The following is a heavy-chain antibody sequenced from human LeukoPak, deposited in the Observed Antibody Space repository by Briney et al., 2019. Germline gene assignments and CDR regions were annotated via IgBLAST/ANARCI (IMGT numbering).Heavy chain of an antibody. CDR2: INPNSGGT. CDR1: GYTFTGYY. V-gene: IGHV1-2*02. Sequence: ASVKVSCKASGYTFTGYYMHWVRQAPGQGLEWMGWINPNSGGTNYAQKFQGRVTMTRDTSISTAYMELSRLRSDDTAVYYCARTTKYYYDSSGYAFGIWGQGTMVTVSS. D-gene: IGHD3-22*01. CDR3: ARTTKYYYDSSGYAFGI. J-gene: IGHJ3*02.